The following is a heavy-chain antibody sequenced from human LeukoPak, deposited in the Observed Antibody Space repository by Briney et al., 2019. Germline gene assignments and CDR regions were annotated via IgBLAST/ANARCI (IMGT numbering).Heavy chain of an antibody. CDR1: GGSISTYY. V-gene: IGHV4-4*07. CDR3: ARGGDSSRRIGNWFDP. D-gene: IGHD6-13*01. Sequence: SETLSLTCTVSGGSISTYYWSWIRQPAGKGLEWIGRIYTSGSTNYNPSLKSRVTMSVDTSKNQFSLKLSSVTAADTAVYYCARGGDSSRRIGNWFDPWGQGTLVTVSS. CDR2: IYTSGST. J-gene: IGHJ5*02.